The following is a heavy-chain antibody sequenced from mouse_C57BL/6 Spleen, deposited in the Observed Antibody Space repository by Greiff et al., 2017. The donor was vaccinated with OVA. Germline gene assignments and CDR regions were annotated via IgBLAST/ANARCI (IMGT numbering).Heavy chain of an antibody. CDR1: GYTFTDYY. CDR2: INPNNGGT. D-gene: IGHD1-1*01. CDR3: ATCSDYAMDY. V-gene: IGHV1-26*01. J-gene: IGHJ4*01. Sequence: EVQLQQSGPELVKPGASVKISCKASGYTFTDYYMNWVKQSHGKSLEWIGDINPNNGGTSYNQKFKGKATLTVDKSSSTAYMELRSLTSEDSAVYYCATCSDYAMDYWGQGTSVTVSS.